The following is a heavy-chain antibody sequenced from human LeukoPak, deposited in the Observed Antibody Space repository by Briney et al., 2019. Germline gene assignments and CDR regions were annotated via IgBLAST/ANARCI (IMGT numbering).Heavy chain of an antibody. CDR3: ARGASISVAGIIRAPRWFDP. D-gene: IGHD6-19*01. J-gene: IGHJ5*02. V-gene: IGHV1-3*01. Sequence: ASVKVSCKASGYTFTTYAMHWVRQAPGQRLEWMGWINAGNGNTKYSQKFQGRVTITWDTSASTAYMELSSLRSEDTAVYYCARGASISVAGIIRAPRWFDPWGQGTLVTVSS. CDR1: GYTFTTYA. CDR2: INAGNGNT.